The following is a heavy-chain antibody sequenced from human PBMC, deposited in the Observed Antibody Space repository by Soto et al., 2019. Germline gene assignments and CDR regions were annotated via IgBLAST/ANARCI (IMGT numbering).Heavy chain of an antibody. J-gene: IGHJ4*02. Sequence: PSETLSLTCAVYGGSFSGYYWSWIRQPPGKGLEWIGEINHSGSTNYNPSLKSRVTISVDTSKNQFSLKLSSVTAADTAVYYCAILGYSYGYDYWGQGTLVTVSS. CDR1: GGSFSGYY. V-gene: IGHV4-34*01. CDR3: AILGYSYGYDY. CDR2: INHSGST. D-gene: IGHD5-18*01.